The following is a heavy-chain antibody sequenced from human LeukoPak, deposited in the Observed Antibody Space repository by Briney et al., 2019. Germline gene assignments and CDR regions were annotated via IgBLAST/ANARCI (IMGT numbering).Heavy chain of an antibody. CDR3: ATMPTIFGVVRSYYFDY. CDR2: ISAYNGNT. D-gene: IGHD3-3*01. J-gene: IGHJ4*02. CDR1: GYTFTSYG. Sequence: ASVKVSCKASGYTFTSYGTSWVRQAPGQGLEWMGWISAYNGNTNYAQKLQGRVTMTTDTSTSTAYMELRSLRSDDTAVYYCATMPTIFGVVRSYYFDYWGQGTLVTVSS. V-gene: IGHV1-18*01.